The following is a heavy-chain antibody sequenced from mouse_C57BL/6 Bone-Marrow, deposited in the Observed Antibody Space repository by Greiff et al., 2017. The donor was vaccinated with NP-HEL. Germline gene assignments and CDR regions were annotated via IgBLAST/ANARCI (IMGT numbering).Heavy chain of an antibody. J-gene: IGHJ3*01. CDR1: GYTFTGYW. Sequence: QVQLKQPGAELVMPGASVKLSCKASGYTFTGYWMHWVKQRPGQGLEWIGEIDPSDSYTNYNQKFKGKSTLTVDKSSSTAYMQLSSLTSEDSAVYYCARESIGAWFAYWGQGTLVTVSA. CDR2: IDPSDSYT. V-gene: IGHV1-69*01. CDR3: ARESIGAWFAY. D-gene: IGHD2-14*01.